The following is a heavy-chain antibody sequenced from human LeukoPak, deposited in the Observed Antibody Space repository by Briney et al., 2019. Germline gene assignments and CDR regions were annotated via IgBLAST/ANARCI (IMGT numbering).Heavy chain of an antibody. Sequence: PSETLSLTCAVYGGSFSGYYWSWIRQPPGKGLEWIGEINHSGSTNYSPSLKSRVTISVDTSKNQFSLKLSSVTAADTAVYYCARLALGYSDYWGQGTLVTVSS. J-gene: IGHJ4*02. V-gene: IGHV4-34*01. CDR1: GGSFSGYY. CDR2: INHSGST. CDR3: ARLALGYSDY.